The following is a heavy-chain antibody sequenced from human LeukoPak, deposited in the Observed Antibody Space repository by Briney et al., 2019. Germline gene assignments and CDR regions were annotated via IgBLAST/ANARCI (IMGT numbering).Heavy chain of an antibody. Sequence: GGSLRLSCAASGFTVRSNYMSWVRQAPGKGLEWVSVIYSGETTYYAESMRGRFTIFRDNSKNTLYLQMNSLGAEDTAVYYCARERYYYDTTGALGYWGQGTLVTVSS. D-gene: IGHD3-22*01. CDR1: GFTVRSNY. CDR2: IYSGETT. J-gene: IGHJ4*02. V-gene: IGHV3-66*02. CDR3: ARERYYYDTTGALGY.